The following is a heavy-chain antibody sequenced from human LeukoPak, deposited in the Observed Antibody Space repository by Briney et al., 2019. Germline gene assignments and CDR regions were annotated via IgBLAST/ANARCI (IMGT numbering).Heavy chain of an antibody. D-gene: IGHD3-22*01. Sequence: PGGSLRHSWAASGFPLSSNYMPWVRQAPRKGLEWVSVIYSGGSAYYVHSVKGRFTISIHNSKKTPCLQIDSLRNEHTPVYYVARAYDDSSGYVSSCYYGLDVWGQGTTVTVSS. CDR1: GFPLSSNY. CDR2: IYSGGSA. V-gene: IGHV3-53*04. J-gene: IGHJ6*02. CDR3: ARAYDDSSGYVSSCYYGLDV.